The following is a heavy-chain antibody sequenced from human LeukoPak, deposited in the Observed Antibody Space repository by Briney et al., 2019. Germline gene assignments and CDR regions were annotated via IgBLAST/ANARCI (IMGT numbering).Heavy chain of an antibody. D-gene: IGHD3-3*01. Sequence: GGSLRLSCAASGFTFSSYGMHWVRQAPGKGLEWVAVISYGGSNKYYADSVKGRFTISRDNSKNTLYLQMNSLRAEDTAVYYCAKDGAATYYDFWSGYYTAGYYFDYWGQGTLVTVSS. CDR1: GFTFSSYG. V-gene: IGHV3-30*18. CDR2: ISYGGSNK. CDR3: AKDGAATYYDFWSGYYTAGYYFDY. J-gene: IGHJ4*02.